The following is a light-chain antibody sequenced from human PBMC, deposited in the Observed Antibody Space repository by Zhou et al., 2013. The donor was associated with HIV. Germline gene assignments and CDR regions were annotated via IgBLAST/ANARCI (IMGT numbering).Light chain of an antibody. CDR2: DAS. CDR1: QSVTSNF. CDR3: QQRSNWLT. V-gene: IGKV3D-20*02. Sequence: EFVLTQSPGTLSLSPGERATLSCRTSQSVTSNFLAWYQQKPGQAPRLLIYDASNRATGIPARFSGSGSGTDFTLTISSLEPEDFAVYYCQQRSNWLTFGGGTKVEIK. J-gene: IGKJ4*01.